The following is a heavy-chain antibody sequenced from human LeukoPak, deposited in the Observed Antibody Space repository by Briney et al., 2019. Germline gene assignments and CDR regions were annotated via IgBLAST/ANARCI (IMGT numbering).Heavy chain of an antibody. CDR2: ISSNGGST. Sequence: GGSLRLSCAASGFTFSSYAMHWVRQAPGKGLEYVSAISSNGGSTYYANSVKGRFTISRDNSKNTLYLQMGSLRAEDMAVYYCARDKTRSSLLTGNDYWGQGTLVTVSS. CDR3: ARDKTRSSLLTGNDY. J-gene: IGHJ4*02. V-gene: IGHV3-64*01. D-gene: IGHD6-13*01. CDR1: GFTFSSYA.